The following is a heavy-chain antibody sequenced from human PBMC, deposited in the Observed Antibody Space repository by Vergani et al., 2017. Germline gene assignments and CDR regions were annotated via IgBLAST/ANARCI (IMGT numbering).Heavy chain of an antibody. V-gene: IGHV4-38-2*01. J-gene: IGHJ6*02. CDR1: GDSISSGYY. CDR2: IYHRGST. Sequence: QVQLQESGPGLVKPSETLSLTCAVPGDSISSGYYWGWIRQPPGKGLEWIGNIYHRGSTYYNPSLKSRVTIAVDTSKNQFSLKLSSVTAADTAVYYCARHTPYGSGSYFYYYYGMDVWGQGTTVTVSS. CDR3: ARHTPYGSGSYFYYYYGMDV. D-gene: IGHD3-10*01.